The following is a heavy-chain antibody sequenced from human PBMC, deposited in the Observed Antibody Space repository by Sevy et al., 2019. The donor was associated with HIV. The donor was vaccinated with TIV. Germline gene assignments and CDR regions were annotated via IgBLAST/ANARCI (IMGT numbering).Heavy chain of an antibody. CDR1: GGTFSSYA. D-gene: IGHD2-2*01. V-gene: IGHV1-69*13. CDR3: ARDLKPYCSSTSCPFDY. J-gene: IGHJ4*02. CDR2: IIPIFGTA. Sequence: ASVKVSCKASGGTFSSYAISWVRQAPGQGLEWMGGIIPIFGTANYAQKFQGRVTITADESTSTAYMELSSLRSEDTAMYYCARDLKPYCSSTSCPFDYWGQGTLVTVSS.